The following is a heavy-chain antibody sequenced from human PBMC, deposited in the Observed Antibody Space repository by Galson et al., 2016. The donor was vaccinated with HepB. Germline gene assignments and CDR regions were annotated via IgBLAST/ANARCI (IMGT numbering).Heavy chain of an antibody. J-gene: IGHJ4*02. CDR2: IKHSGGTDYSPSLST. CDR1: GGSFSGYY. CDR3: ARGKGVGRGVIIH. V-gene: IGHV4-34*01. D-gene: IGHD3-10*01. Sequence: SETLSLTCVVQGGSFSGYYWSWIRQAPGKGLEWIGEIKHSGGTDYSPSLSTNYHPSLKSRGTISVDTSKNQISLRLNSVTAADTAVYYCARGKGVGRGVIIHWGQGTLVTVSS.